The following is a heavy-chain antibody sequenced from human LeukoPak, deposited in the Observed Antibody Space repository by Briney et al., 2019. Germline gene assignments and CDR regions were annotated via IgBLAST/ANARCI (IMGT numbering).Heavy chain of an antibody. D-gene: IGHD5-18*01. V-gene: IGHV2-5*02. Sequence: NKSGPTLVNPTQTLTLTCTFSGVSLSTSGVGVGWIRQPPGKALEWLALIYWDDDSRYSPSLKSRLTIAKDTSKNQVVLTLTNMDSVDTATYYCAHSQVFSYGSFHDAYDIWGLGMLVTVSS. J-gene: IGHJ3*02. CDR1: GVSLSTSGVG. CDR3: AHSQVFSYGSFHDAYDI. CDR2: IYWDDDS.